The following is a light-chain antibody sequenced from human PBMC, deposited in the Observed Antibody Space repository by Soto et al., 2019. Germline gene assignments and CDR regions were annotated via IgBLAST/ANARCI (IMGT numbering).Light chain of an antibody. Sequence: EIVLTQSPGTLSLSPGDRVTLSCRASQSVTSDYLAWYQQTPGQAPRLLRYGASSRATGILDWFSGSGSGTDFTLTIIRLEPGDVAVYYCHQYGTSPPYTFGPGNKLEIK. J-gene: IGKJ2*01. CDR2: GAS. CDR3: HQYGTSPPYT. CDR1: QSVTSDY. V-gene: IGKV3-20*01.